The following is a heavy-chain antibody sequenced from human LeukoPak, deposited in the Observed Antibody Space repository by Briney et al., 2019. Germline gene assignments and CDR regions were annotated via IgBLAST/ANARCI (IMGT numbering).Heavy chain of an antibody. Sequence: GGSLRLSCAASGFTFSSYSMNWVRQAPGKGLEWVSYISSSSSTIYYADSVKGRFTISRDNAKNSLYLQMNSLRDEDTAVYYCARDIKLWFGELVGAFDIWGQGTMVTVSS. CDR3: ARDIKLWFGELVGAFDI. D-gene: IGHD3-10*01. CDR1: GFTFSSYS. J-gene: IGHJ3*02. CDR2: ISSSSSTI. V-gene: IGHV3-48*02.